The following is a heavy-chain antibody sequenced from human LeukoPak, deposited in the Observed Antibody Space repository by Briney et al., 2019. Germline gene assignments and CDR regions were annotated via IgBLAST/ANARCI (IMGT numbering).Heavy chain of an antibody. CDR2: ISYDGSNK. CDR1: GFTFSSYG. J-gene: IGHJ4*02. V-gene: IGHV3-30*18. CDR3: AKEGRGSSGWYPSY. D-gene: IGHD6-19*01. Sequence: GGSLRLSCAATGFTFSSYGMHWVRQAPGKGLEWVAVISYDGSNKYYADSVKGRFTISRDNSKNTLYLQMNSLRAEDTAVYYCAKEGRGSSGWYPSYWGQGTLVTVSS.